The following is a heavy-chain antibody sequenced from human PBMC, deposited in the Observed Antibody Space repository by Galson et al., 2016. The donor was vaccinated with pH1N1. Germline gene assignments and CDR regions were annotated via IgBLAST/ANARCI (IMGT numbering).Heavy chain of an antibody. CDR3: ARHSHRNKSFES. V-gene: IGHV4-39*01. CDR2: ILYSGTT. CDR1: GDSISSTSYY. Sequence: CTVSGDSISSTSYYWGWIRQPPAKGLKWVANILYSGTTFYNPALKSRVTISVDTSKNQFSLRLSSVTAADTAVYYCARHSHRNKSFESWGQGTLVAVSS. J-gene: IGHJ4*02. D-gene: IGHD1/OR15-1a*01.